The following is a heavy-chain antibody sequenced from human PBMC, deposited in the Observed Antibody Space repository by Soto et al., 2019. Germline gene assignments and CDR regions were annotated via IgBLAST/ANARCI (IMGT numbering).Heavy chain of an antibody. CDR3: VRRTDY. CDR1: GFTLRNFW. CDR2: INNDGSSV. V-gene: IGHV3-74*01. J-gene: IGHJ4*02. Sequence: GGSLRLSCAASGFTLRNFWMLWVRQAPGKGLVWVSRINNDGSSVIYADSVKGRFTFSRDNAKNTLSLQMNRLRAEDTAVYYCVRRTDYWGQGALVTVSS.